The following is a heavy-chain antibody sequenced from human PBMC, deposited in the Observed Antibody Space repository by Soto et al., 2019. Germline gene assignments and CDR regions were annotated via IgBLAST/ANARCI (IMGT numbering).Heavy chain of an antibody. Sequence: QVQLVQSGAEVKKPGSSVKLACKASGVTFSSYAFNWVRQAPGPGLECMGGIIPLYGTADDAQKFQDIVTLTADESTSTAHMELRSLIAEDTAVYYCATWPEMGFEGNQYYFDYWGQGTLVTVSS. CDR3: ATWPEMGFEGNQYYFDY. V-gene: IGHV1-69*01. J-gene: IGHJ4*02. CDR2: IIPLYGTA. CDR1: GVTFSSYA. D-gene: IGHD1-26*01.